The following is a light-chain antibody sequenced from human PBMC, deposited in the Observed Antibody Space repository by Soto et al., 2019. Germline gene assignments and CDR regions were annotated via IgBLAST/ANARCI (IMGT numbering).Light chain of an antibody. CDR3: QQSYSST. CDR1: QSINNY. CDR2: AAS. Sequence: DIQLTQSPSSLSASVGDRVSISCRASQSINNYLNWYQQKPGKAPKVLIFAASTLQSGVPSRFRGSGSRTDFTLTITSLQAEDFETYYCQQSYSSTFGQGTKVDI. J-gene: IGKJ1*01. V-gene: IGKV1-39*01.